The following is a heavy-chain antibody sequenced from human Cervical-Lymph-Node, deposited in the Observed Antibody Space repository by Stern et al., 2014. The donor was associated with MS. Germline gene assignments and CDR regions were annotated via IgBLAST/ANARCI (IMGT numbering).Heavy chain of an antibody. V-gene: IGHV1-69*01. Sequence: QAQLVQSLAEEQKPGSSVKVSCRASCGTFSSSDISWVRQAPGQGLEWMGGIIPIIGTANYAQKYQGRVTITADESTSTAYMELSSLRSEDTAIYYCALGGFGHYFEYWGQGTLVTVSS. D-gene: IGHD3-10*01. J-gene: IGHJ4*02. CDR2: IIPIIGTA. CDR3: ALGGFGHYFEY. CDR1: CGTFSSSD.